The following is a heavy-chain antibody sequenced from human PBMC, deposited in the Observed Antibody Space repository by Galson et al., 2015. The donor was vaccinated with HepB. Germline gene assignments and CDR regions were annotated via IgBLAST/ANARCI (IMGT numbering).Heavy chain of an antibody. V-gene: IGHV3-48*02. J-gene: IGHJ6*02. CDR2: ISNSTSTI. Sequence: SLRLSCAASGFTFSSYSLNWVRQAPGKGLEWVAYISNSTSTIYYADSVKGRFTISRDNAQKSLFLQMNGLRDEDTAVYYCARSGEKTFWSGYGPYYYGLDVWGQGTTVTVSS. CDR3: ARSGEKTFWSGYGPYYYGLDV. CDR1: GFTFSSYS. D-gene: IGHD3-3*01.